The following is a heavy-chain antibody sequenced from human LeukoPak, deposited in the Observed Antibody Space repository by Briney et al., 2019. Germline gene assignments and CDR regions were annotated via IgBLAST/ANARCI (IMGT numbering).Heavy chain of an antibody. CDR2: IYWNDDK. D-gene: IGHD2-2*01. CDR3: AHRGGYCSSTSCYHDAFDI. V-gene: IGHV2-5*01. CDR1: GFSLSTSGVG. J-gene: IGHJ3*02. Sequence: SGPTLVNPTQTLTLTCTFSGFSLSTSGVGVGWIRQPPGKALEWLALIYWNDDKRYSPSLKSRLTITKDTSKNQVVLTMTNMDPVDTATYYCAHRGGYCSSTSCYHDAFDIWGQGTMVSVSS.